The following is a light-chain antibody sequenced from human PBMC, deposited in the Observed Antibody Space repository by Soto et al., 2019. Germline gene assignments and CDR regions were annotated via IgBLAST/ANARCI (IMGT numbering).Light chain of an antibody. V-gene: IGLV2-23*01. CDR3: CSYVYTNSWV. Sequence: QSALTQPASVSGSPGQSITISCTGTSSDVLSYDAVSWYQHHPGKAPKLIIYEGNKRPSGVSNRFSGSRSGNMASLTISGLQAEDEAVYYCCSYVYTNSWVFGGGTKLTVL. CDR2: EGN. J-gene: IGLJ3*02. CDR1: SSDVLSYDA.